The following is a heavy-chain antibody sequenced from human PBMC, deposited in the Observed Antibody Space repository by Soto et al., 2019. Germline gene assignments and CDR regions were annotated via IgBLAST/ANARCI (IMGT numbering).Heavy chain of an antibody. CDR2: IRSTSTSI. CDR3: VRESLTVTPRVGFHYGMDV. J-gene: IGHJ6*02. D-gene: IGHD4-4*01. V-gene: IGHV3-48*02. Sequence: PGGSLRLSCAASGFTFNDYNMNWVRQAPGKXLEWVAYIRSTSTSIHYADSVRGRFTISRDSAENSLYLQMNSLRDEDTAVYYCVRESLTVTPRVGFHYGMDVWGQGTTVTVSS. CDR1: GFTFNDYN.